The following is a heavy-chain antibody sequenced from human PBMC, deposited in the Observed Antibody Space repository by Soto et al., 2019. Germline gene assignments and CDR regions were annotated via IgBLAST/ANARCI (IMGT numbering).Heavy chain of an antibody. J-gene: IGHJ3*02. D-gene: IGHD1-26*01. CDR3: AKGWSYYDAFDI. CDR1: GFTYSSYG. V-gene: IGHV3-30*18. Sequence: QVQLVESGGGVVQPGRSLRLSCAASGFTYSSYGMHWVRQAPGKGLEWVAVISYDGSNKYYADSVKGRFTISRDNSKNTLYLQMNSLRAEDTAVYYCAKGWSYYDAFDIWGQGTMVTVSS. CDR2: ISYDGSNK.